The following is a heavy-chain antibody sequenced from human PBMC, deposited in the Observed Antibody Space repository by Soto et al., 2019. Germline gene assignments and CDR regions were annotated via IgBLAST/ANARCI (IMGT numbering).Heavy chain of an antibody. CDR2: IYYSGST. Sequence: SETLSLTCTVSGGSISSYYWSWIRQPPGKGLEWIGYIYYSGSTNDNPSLKSRVTISVDTSKNQFSRKLSSVTAADTAVYYCARDAPFMDVWGKGTTVTVSS. CDR1: GGSISSYY. J-gene: IGHJ6*03. V-gene: IGHV4-59*01. CDR3: ARDAPFMDV.